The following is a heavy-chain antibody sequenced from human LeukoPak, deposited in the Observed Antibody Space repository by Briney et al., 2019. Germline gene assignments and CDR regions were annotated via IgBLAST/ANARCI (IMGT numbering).Heavy chain of an antibody. CDR2: IYYSGST. Sequence: SETLSLTCTVSGGSISSGDYYWSWIRQPPGKGLEWIGYIYYSGSTYYNPSLKSRVTISVDTSKNQFSLKLSSVTAADTVVYYCARDLPTQATDAFDIWGQGTMVTVSS. J-gene: IGHJ3*02. CDR1: GGSISSGDYY. CDR3: ARDLPTQATDAFDI. V-gene: IGHV4-30-4*08.